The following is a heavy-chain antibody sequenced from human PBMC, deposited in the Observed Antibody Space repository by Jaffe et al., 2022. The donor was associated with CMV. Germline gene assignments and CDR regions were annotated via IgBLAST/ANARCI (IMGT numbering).Heavy chain of an antibody. CDR3: ARDSSGSYPYWYFDL. CDR1: GGSISSYY. D-gene: IGHD1-26*01. CDR2: IYYSGST. Sequence: QVQLQESGPGLVKPSETLSLTCTVSGGSISSYYWSWIRQPPGKGLEWIGYIYYSGSTNYNPSLKSRVTISVDTSKNQFSLKLSSVTAADTAVYYCARDSSGSYPYWYFDLWGRGTLVTVSS. V-gene: IGHV4-59*01. J-gene: IGHJ2*01.